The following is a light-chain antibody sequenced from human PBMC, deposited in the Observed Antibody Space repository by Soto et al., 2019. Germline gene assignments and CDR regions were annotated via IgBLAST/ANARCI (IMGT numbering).Light chain of an antibody. CDR2: SNT. CDR1: SSNIGSHT. V-gene: IGLV1-44*01. Sequence: QSVLTQPPSASGTPGQTIAITCSGGSSNIGSHTVNWYQQLPGTAPRLLIYSNTQRPSGVPDRFSDSKSGTSASLAISGLQSEYEGDYYGAAWDDSLNGVVFGGGTKLTVL. CDR3: AAWDDSLNGVV. J-gene: IGLJ2*01.